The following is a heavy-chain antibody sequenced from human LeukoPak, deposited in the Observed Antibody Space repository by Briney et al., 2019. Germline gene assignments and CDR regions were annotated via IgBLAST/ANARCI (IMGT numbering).Heavy chain of an antibody. CDR2: INPNSGGT. CDR3: ARAISGGSPITASDY. J-gene: IGHJ4*02. CDR1: GYTFTGYY. Sequence: ASVKVSCKASGYTFTGYYLHWLRQVPGQGLEWMGWINPNSGGTNYAQEFQGRVTMTRDTSITTVYMELSRLKSDDTAVYYCARAISGGSPITASDYWGQGTLVTVSS. D-gene: IGHD2-15*01. V-gene: IGHV1-2*02.